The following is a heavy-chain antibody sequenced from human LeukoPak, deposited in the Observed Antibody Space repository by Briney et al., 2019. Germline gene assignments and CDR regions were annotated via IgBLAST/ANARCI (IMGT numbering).Heavy chain of an antibody. CDR2: ISGSGGST. D-gene: IGHD2-2*01. Sequence: PGGSLRLSCAASGFTFSSYAMSWVRQAPGKGLEWVSAISGSGGSTYYADSVKGRFTISRDNSKNTLYLQMNSLRAEDTAVYYCAKGGCSSTSCSTEFDYWGQGTLATVSS. CDR1: GFTFSSYA. J-gene: IGHJ4*02. CDR3: AKGGCSSTSCSTEFDY. V-gene: IGHV3-23*01.